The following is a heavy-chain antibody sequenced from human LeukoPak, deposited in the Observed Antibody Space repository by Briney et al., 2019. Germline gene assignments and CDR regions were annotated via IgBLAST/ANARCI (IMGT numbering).Heavy chain of an antibody. CDR2: ISWNSGSI. Sequence: PGGSLRLSCAASGFTFDDYAMHWVRQAPGKGLEWVSGISWNSGSIGYADSVKGRFTISRDNAKNSLYLQMNSLRAEDTALYYCAKGGTGRLSAVASDYWGQGTLVTVSS. CDR1: GFTFDDYA. CDR3: AKGGTGRLSAVASDY. D-gene: IGHD3/OR15-3a*01. J-gene: IGHJ4*02. V-gene: IGHV3-9*01.